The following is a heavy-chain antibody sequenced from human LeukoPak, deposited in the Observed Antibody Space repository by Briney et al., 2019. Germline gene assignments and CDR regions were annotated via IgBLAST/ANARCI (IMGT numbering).Heavy chain of an antibody. CDR2: IFHSGST. Sequence: SETLSLTCNVSGFSLTIGYFWGWIRQPPGKGLEWIGSIFHSGSTYFDPSLKSRVTISVDTSKNQFSLKLSSVTAADTAVYYCARGLLWFGELQYFDYWGQGTLVTVSS. D-gene: IGHD3-10*01. V-gene: IGHV4-38-2*02. J-gene: IGHJ4*02. CDR3: ARGLLWFGELQYFDY. CDR1: GFSLTIGYF.